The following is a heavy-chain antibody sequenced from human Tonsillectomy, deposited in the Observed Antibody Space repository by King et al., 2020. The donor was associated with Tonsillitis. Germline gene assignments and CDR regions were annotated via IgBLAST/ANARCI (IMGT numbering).Heavy chain of an antibody. CDR1: GFTSRSYG. D-gene: IGHD1-1*01. J-gene: IGHJ4*02. Sequence: VQLVESGGGVVQPGRSLRLSCAASGFTSRSYGMHWVRQAPGKGLEWVAVIWYDGSNKYYADSVKGRFTISRDNSKKTVYLQMNSLRAEDTAVYYCARDTSGTHFDYWGQGTLVTVSS. CDR2: IWYDGSNK. CDR3: ARDTSGTHFDY. V-gene: IGHV3-33*01.